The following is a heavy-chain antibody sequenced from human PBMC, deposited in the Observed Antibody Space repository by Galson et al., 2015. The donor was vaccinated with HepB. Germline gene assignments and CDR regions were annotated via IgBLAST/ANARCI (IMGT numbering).Heavy chain of an antibody. V-gene: IGHV3-30-3*01. CDR2: ISYDGSNK. CDR3: ARGGEVVVVAATLDY. J-gene: IGHJ4*02. D-gene: IGHD2-15*01. Sequence: SLRLSCAASGFTFSSYAMHWVRQAPGKGLEWVAVISYDGSNKYYADSVKGRFTISRDNSKNALYLQMNSLRAEDTAAYYCARGGEVVVVAATLDYWGQGTLVTVSS. CDR1: GFTFSSYA.